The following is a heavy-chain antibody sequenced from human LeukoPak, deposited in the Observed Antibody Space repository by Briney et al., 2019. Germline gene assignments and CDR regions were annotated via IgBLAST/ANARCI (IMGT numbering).Heavy chain of an antibody. CDR3: ARGRPLPGIAAAGTAEGGDY. J-gene: IGHJ4*02. Sequence: SETLSLTCAVYGGSFSGYYWSWIRQPPGKGLEWIGEINHSGSTNYNPSLKSRVTISVDTSKNQFSLKLSSVTAADTAVYYCARGRPLPGIAAAGTAEGGDYWGQGTLVTVSS. CDR2: INHSGST. V-gene: IGHV4-34*01. CDR1: GGSFSGYY. D-gene: IGHD6-13*01.